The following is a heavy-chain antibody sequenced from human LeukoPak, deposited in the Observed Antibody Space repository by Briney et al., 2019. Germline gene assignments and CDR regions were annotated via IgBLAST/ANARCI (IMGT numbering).Heavy chain of an antibody. V-gene: IGHV3-30*04. Sequence: GGSLRLSCAASGFIFRSYAMHWVRQAPGKGLEWVALISYDGSNKYYADSVKGRFTISRGNSKNTLYLQMNSLRVEDTAVYYCARSFSGSYPDFDYWGQGALVTVSS. CDR1: GFIFRSYA. D-gene: IGHD1-26*01. CDR2: ISYDGSNK. J-gene: IGHJ4*02. CDR3: ARSFSGSYPDFDY.